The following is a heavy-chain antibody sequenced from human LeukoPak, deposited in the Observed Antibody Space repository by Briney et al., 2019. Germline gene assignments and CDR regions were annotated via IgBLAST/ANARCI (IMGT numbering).Heavy chain of an antibody. CDR1: GGSITTFY. J-gene: IGHJ4*02. Sequence: SETLSLTCTVSGGSITTFYWSWIRQPPGKGLEWIGYIYNSGSTNYNPSLKSRVTISVDTSKNQFSLKLSSVTAADTAVYYCARAGWFGELLMWGQGTLVTVSS. D-gene: IGHD3-10*01. V-gene: IGHV4-59*12. CDR2: IYNSGST. CDR3: ARAGWFGELLM.